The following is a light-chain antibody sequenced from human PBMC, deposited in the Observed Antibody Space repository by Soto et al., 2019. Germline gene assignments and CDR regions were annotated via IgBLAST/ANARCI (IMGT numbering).Light chain of an antibody. CDR1: SSNIGARYE. CDR3: QSYESSLSAVV. J-gene: IGLJ2*01. CDR2: EDI. V-gene: IGLV1-40*01. Sequence: QSVLTQPPSVSGAPGQTVTISCTGSSSNIGARYEVHWYQQLPGTAPKLLIYEDIKRPSGVPDRFSGSKSGASASLAITGLLSEDEDEYYCQSYESSLSAVVFGGGTKLTGL.